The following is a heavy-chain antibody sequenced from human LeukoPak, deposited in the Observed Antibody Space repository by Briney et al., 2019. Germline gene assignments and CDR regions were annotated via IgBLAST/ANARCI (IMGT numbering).Heavy chain of an antibody. CDR1: GFTFSSYG. CDR2: IRGSGTST. V-gene: IGHV3-23*01. D-gene: IGHD1-26*01. J-gene: IGHJ3*02. CDR3: ARGGSYLSAFDI. Sequence: GGSLRLSCAGSGFTFSSYGMSWVRQAPGKGLEWVSCIRGSGTSTYYADSVKGRFTISRDNSKNTLYLQMNSLRAEDTAVYYCARGGSYLSAFDIWGQGTMVTVSS.